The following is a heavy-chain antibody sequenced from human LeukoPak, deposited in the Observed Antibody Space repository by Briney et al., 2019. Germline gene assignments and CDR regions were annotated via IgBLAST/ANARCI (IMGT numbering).Heavy chain of an antibody. CDR3: ARPFPVTKGAFDI. Sequence: PGGSLRLSCAASGFTFSSYGMHWVRQAPGKGLEWVAVIWYDGSNKYYADSVKGRFTISRDNSKNTLYLQMNSLRAEDTAVYYCARPFPVTKGAFDIWGQGTMVTVSS. J-gene: IGHJ3*02. V-gene: IGHV3-33*01. D-gene: IGHD2-21*01. CDR1: GFTFSSYG. CDR2: IWYDGSNK.